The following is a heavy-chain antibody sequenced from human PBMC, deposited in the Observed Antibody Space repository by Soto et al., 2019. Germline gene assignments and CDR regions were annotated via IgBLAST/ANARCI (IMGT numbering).Heavy chain of an antibody. CDR1: GYTFTGYY. J-gene: IGHJ4*02. CDR3: ARGSRYSYGYGSGY. D-gene: IGHD5-18*01. CDR2: INPNSGGT. Sequence: ASVKVSGKASGYTFTGYYMHWVRQAPGQGLEWMGWINPNSGGTNYAQKFQGWVTMTRDTSISTAYMELSRLRSDDTAVYYCARGSRYSYGYGSGYWGQGTLVTVSS. V-gene: IGHV1-2*04.